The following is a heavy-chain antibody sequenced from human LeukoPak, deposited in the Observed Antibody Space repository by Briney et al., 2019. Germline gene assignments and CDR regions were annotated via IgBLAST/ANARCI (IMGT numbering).Heavy chain of an antibody. CDR2: ISYDGSNK. D-gene: IGHD6-19*01. V-gene: IGHV3-30*18. CDR3: AKDRYNSGLDY. Sequence: GGSLRLSCAASGFTFSSYGMHWVRQAPGKGLEWVAVISYDGSNKFYADSVKGRFTIPRDNSKNTLYLQMNSLRAEDTAVYYCAKDRYNSGLDYWGQGTLVTVSS. CDR1: GFTFSSYG. J-gene: IGHJ4*02.